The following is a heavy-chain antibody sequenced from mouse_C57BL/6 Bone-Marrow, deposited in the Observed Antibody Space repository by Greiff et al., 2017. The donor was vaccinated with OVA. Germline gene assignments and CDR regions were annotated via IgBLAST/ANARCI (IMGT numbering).Heavy chain of an antibody. V-gene: IGHV1-72*01. Sequence: QVQLQQPGAELVKPGASVKLSCKASGYTFTSYWMHWVKQRPGRGLEWIGRLDPYSGGTKYNEKLKSKATLTVDKPSSTAYMQLSSRTSEDSAVYYCARHRALYAMDYWGQGTSVTVSS. CDR3: ARHRALYAMDY. D-gene: IGHD3-1*01. CDR1: GYTFTSYW. J-gene: IGHJ4*01. CDR2: LDPYSGGT.